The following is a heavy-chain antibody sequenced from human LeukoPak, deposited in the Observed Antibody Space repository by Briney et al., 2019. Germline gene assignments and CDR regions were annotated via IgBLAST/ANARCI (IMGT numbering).Heavy chain of an antibody. V-gene: IGHV3-21*01. Sequence: GSLRLFCAASGFTFSSYSQKWVRQAPGKGLEWVSSISSSSSYIYYADSVKGRFTISRDNAKNSLYLQMNSLRAEDTAVYYCAREEPNSFDYWGQGTLVTVSS. J-gene: IGHJ4*02. CDR2: ISSSSSYI. CDR3: AREEPNSFDY. D-gene: IGHD1-1*01. CDR1: GFTFSSYS.